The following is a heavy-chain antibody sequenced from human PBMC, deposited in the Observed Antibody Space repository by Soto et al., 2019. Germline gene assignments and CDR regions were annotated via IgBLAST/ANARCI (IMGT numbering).Heavy chain of an antibody. CDR2: IYYSGST. D-gene: IGHD2-2*01. CDR1: GGSISSGGYY. V-gene: IGHV4-31*03. Sequence: SETLSLTCTVSGGSISSGGYYWSWIRQHPGKGLEWIGYIYYSGSTYYNPSLKSRVTISVDTSKNQFSLKLSSVTAADTAVYYCAKYVSTSGHFDYWGPGTLVTVSS. J-gene: IGHJ4*02. CDR3: AKYVSTSGHFDY.